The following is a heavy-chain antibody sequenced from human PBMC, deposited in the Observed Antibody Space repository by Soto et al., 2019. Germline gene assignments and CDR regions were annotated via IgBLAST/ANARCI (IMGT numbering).Heavy chain of an antibody. V-gene: IGHV4-31*03. Sequence: SETLSLTCTVSGHSLSSGGYYWSWIRQQPGKGLEWIAYSYFTGSTLYNPSLKSRLAMSLDTSKNQFSLKLASVTATDTAIYYCARDWGSSGCPNWGQGTLVTVSS. D-gene: IGHD6-19*01. CDR1: GHSLSSGGYY. J-gene: IGHJ4*02. CDR3: ARDWGSSGCPN. CDR2: SYFTGST.